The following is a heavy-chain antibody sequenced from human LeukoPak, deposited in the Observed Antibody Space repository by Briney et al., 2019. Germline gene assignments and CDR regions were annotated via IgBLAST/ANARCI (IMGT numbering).Heavy chain of an antibody. V-gene: IGHV4-59*01. Sequence: SETLSLTCAVYGGSFSGYYWSWIRQPPGKGLEWIGYISSSGSTNYSPSLKSRVTISVDTSNNQFSLKLSSVTAADTAVYYCARDMLEYCSRTTCYFYGMDVWGQGTTVTVSS. CDR2: ISSSGST. J-gene: IGHJ6*02. D-gene: IGHD2-2*01. CDR1: GGSFSGYY. CDR3: ARDMLEYCSRTTCYFYGMDV.